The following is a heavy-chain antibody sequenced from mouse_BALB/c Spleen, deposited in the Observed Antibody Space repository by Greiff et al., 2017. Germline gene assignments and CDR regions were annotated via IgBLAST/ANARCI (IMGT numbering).Heavy chain of an antibody. V-gene: IGHV1-9*01. D-gene: IGHD2-3*01. J-gene: IGHJ3*01. Sequence: VQLQESGAELMKPGASVKISCKATGYTFSSYWIEWVKQRPGHGLEWIGEILPGSGSTNYNEKFKGKATFTADTSSNTAYMQLSSLTSEDSAVYYGASRRDGYYPAWLAYWGQGTLVTVSA. CDR2: ILPGSGST. CDR1: GYTFSSYW. CDR3: ASRRDGYYPAWLAY.